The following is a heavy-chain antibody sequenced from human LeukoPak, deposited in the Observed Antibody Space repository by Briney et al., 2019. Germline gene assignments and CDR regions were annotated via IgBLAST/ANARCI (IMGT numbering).Heavy chain of an antibody. Sequence: PSETLSLTCTVSGGSISSYYWSWIRQPPGKGLEWVSIIYSAGNTYYAESVKGRFTISRDNSKNTLNLQMNSLRAEDTAVYYCARENRRSYYDSSGFDYWGQGTLVTVSS. CDR1: GGSISSYY. D-gene: IGHD3-22*01. V-gene: IGHV3-66*01. CDR3: ARENRRSYYDSSGFDY. J-gene: IGHJ4*02. CDR2: IYSAGNT.